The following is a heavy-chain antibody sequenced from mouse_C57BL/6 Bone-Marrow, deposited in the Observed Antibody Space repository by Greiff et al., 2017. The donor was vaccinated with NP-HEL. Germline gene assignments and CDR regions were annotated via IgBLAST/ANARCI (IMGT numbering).Heavy chain of an antibody. J-gene: IGHJ4*01. Sequence: DVKLVESGGGLVKPGGSLKLSCAASGFTFSDYGMHWVRQAPEKGLEWVAYISSGSSTIDYADTVKGRFTISRDNAKNTLFLQMTSLRSEDTAMYYCARSITTVVDAMDYWGQGTSVTVSS. CDR1: GFTFSDYG. CDR3: ARSITTVVDAMDY. V-gene: IGHV5-17*01. D-gene: IGHD1-1*01. CDR2: ISSGSSTI.